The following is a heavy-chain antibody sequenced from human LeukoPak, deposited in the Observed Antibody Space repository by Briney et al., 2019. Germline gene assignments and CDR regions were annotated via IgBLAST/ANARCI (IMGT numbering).Heavy chain of an antibody. CDR3: AKEANYDFWSGSPYDI. J-gene: IGHJ3*02. D-gene: IGHD3-3*01. CDR2: IKQDGSEK. Sequence: HPGGSLRLSCAASGFTFSSYWMSWVRQAPGKGLEWVANIKQDGSEKYYVDSVKGRFTISRDNSKNTLYLQMNSLRAKDTAVYYCAKEANYDFWSGSPYDIWGQGTMVTVSS. CDR1: GFTFSSYW. V-gene: IGHV3-7*03.